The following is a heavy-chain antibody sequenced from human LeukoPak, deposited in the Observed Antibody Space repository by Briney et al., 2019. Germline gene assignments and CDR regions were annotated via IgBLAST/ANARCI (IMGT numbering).Heavy chain of an antibody. J-gene: IGHJ3*02. V-gene: IGHV4-59*08. CDR1: GGSISSYY. D-gene: IGHD2-15*01. CDR2: IYWSGST. CDR3: ARHRKVAALGAFEI. Sequence: SETLSLTCTVSGGSISSYYWSWIRQPPGKGPKWIGFIYWSGSTNYNPSLKSRVTISLDTSKNQFSLNLSSVTAADTAVYYFARHRKVAALGAFEIWGQGTMVTVSS.